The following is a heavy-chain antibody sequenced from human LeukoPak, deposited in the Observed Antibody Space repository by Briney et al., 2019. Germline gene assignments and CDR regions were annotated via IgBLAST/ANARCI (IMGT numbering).Heavy chain of an antibody. Sequence: ASVKVSCKPSRGTFSSYGFSRVRQAPGQGLEWMGVVIPIFGTRKYAQKFQGRVMITADETPSTAYMELGSLRSEDTAVYYCVRDQAVARPTDAFYIWGQRTMITPSS. J-gene: IGHJ3*02. CDR3: VRDQAVARPTDAFYI. V-gene: IGHV1-69*13. D-gene: IGHD6-19*01. CDR1: RGTFSSYG. CDR2: VIPIFGTR.